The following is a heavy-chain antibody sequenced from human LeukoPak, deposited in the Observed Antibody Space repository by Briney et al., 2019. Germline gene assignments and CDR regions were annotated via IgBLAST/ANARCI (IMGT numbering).Heavy chain of an antibody. CDR1: GFTFSSYA. CDR2: ISYDGSNK. J-gene: IGHJ4*02. D-gene: IGHD1-14*01. Sequence: PGRSLRLSCAASGFTFSSYAMHWVRQAPGKGLEWVAVISYDGSNKYYADSVKGRFTISRDNSKNTLYLQMNSLRAEDTAVYYCASGPEYWGQGTLVTVSS. CDR3: ASGPEY. V-gene: IGHV3-30-3*01.